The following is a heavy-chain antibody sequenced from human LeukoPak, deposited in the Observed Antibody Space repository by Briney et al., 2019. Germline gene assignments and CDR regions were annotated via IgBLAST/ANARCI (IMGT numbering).Heavy chain of an antibody. J-gene: IGHJ4*02. Sequence: GGSLRLSCSGSGFSFSDYAMSWVRQAPGKGLEWVSSISSTSSNTYFADSVNGRFTISRDNAKSTLYLHMNSLRGEDTAVYYCATRGPRGGPFDYWGQGTLVAVSS. CDR2: ISSTSSNT. CDR3: ATRGPRGGPFDY. V-gene: IGHV3-23*01. CDR1: GFSFSDYA. D-gene: IGHD3-16*01.